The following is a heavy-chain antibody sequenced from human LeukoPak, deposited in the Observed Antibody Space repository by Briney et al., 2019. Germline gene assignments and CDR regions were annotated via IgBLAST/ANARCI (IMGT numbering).Heavy chain of an antibody. Sequence: KTSETLSLTCTVSGGSISSSSYYWGWIRQPPGKGLEWIGSIYYSGSTYYNPSLKSRVTISVDTSKNQFSLKLSSVTAADTAVYYCSPVEMATIDSRLRAKLNFDYWGQGTLVTVSS. CDR3: SPVEMATIDSRLRAKLNFDY. D-gene: IGHD5-24*01. V-gene: IGHV4-39*07. CDR1: GGSISSSSYY. CDR2: IYYSGST. J-gene: IGHJ4*02.